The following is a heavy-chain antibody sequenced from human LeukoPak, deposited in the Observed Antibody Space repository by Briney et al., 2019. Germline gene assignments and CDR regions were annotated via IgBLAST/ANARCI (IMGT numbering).Heavy chain of an antibody. V-gene: IGHV3-23*01. J-gene: IGHJ4*02. CDR1: GFTFSSYA. CDR2: ISGSGGST. Sequence: GGSLRLSCAASGFTFSSYAVNWVRQAPGKGLEWVSDISGSGGSTYYADSVKGRFTISRDNSKNTLYVQMNSLRAEDTAVYYCARADSNWHLYYFDYWGQGALVTVSS. D-gene: IGHD6-13*01. CDR3: ARADSNWHLYYFDY.